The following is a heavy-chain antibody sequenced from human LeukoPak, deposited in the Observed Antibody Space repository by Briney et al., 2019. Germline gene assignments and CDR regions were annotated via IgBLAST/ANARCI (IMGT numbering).Heavy chain of an antibody. CDR3: ARTSMLEYFQH. Sequence: GESLKISCKGSGYSFTSYWIGWVRQMPGKGLEWMGIIYPGDSDTRYGPSLQGQVTISADKSISTAYLQWSSLKASDTAMYYCARTSMLEYFQHWGQGTLVTVSS. V-gene: IGHV5-51*01. J-gene: IGHJ1*01. CDR1: GYSFTSYW. D-gene: IGHD2-8*01. CDR2: IYPGDSDT.